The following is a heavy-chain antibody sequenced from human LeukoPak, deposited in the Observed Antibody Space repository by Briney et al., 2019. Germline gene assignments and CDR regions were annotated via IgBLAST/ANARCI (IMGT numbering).Heavy chain of an antibody. CDR2: IYYSGST. CDR1: GDSINNYY. CDR3: ARERSYSPYAFDI. J-gene: IGHJ3*02. D-gene: IGHD2-21*01. Sequence: SETLSLTCTVSGDSINNYYWSWIRQPPGKGLEWIGYIYYSGSTNYNPSLKSRVSISVDTSKNQFSLKLSSVTAADTAVYYCARERSYSPYAFDIWGQGTMVTVSS. V-gene: IGHV4-59*01.